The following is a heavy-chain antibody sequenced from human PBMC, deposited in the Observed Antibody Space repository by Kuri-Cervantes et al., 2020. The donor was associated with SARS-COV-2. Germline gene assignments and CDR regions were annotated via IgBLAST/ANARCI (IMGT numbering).Heavy chain of an antibody. CDR3: AKDHSGWYNWFDP. CDR2: ISGDGGST. CDR1: GFTFSSYW. Sequence: GESLKISCAASGFTFSSYWMSWVRQAPGKGLEWVSLISGDGGSTYYADSVKGRFTISRDNSKNSLYLQMNSLRTEDTALYYCAKDHSGWYNWFDPWGQGALVTVSS. V-gene: IGHV3-43*02. D-gene: IGHD6-19*01. J-gene: IGHJ5*02.